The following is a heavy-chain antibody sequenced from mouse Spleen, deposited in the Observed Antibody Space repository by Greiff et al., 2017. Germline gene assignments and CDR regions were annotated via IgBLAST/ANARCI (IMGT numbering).Heavy chain of an antibody. J-gene: IGHJ4*01. CDR2: IYPYNGVS. Sequence: DVQLQESGPELVKPGASVKISCKASGYSFTGYYMHWVKQSHGNILDWIGYIYPYNGVSSYNQKFKGKATLTVDKSSSTAYMELRSLTSEDSAVYYCAREDITTVVATGMDYWGQGTSVTVSS. CDR3: AREDITTVVATGMDY. V-gene: IGHV1-31*01. D-gene: IGHD1-1*01. CDR1: GYSFTGYY.